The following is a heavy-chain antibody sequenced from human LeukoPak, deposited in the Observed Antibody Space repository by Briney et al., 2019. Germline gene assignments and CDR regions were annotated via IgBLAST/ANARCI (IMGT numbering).Heavy chain of an antibody. CDR3: ARDGYYGSGSYFSFDP. CDR2: IKQDGSEK. Sequence: PGGSLRLSCAASGFNFSSYWMSWVRQAPGKGLEWVANIKQDGSEKYYVDSVKGRFTISRDNAKNSLYLQMNSLRAEDTAVYYCARDGYYGSGSYFSFDPWGQGTLVTVSS. V-gene: IGHV3-7*01. J-gene: IGHJ5*02. CDR1: GFNFSSYW. D-gene: IGHD3-10*01.